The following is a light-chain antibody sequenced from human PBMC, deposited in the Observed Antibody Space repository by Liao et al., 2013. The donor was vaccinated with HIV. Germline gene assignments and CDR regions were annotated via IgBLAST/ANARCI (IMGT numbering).Light chain of an antibody. J-gene: IGLJ1*01. CDR2: YDT. CDR1: NIGSKN. Sequence: SYELTQPPSVSVAPGKTARITCGGNNIGSKNVHWYQQKPGQAPILVIYYDTNRPSGIPERFSGSNSGNTATLTITRVEAGDEADYYCQVWDSNGNHYVFGTGTRGHRH. CDR3: QVWDSNGNHYV. V-gene: IGLV3-21*01.